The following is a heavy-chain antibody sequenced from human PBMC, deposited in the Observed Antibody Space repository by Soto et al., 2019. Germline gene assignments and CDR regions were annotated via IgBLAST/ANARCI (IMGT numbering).Heavy chain of an antibody. Sequence: ASVKVSCKASGSTFTSYAMHWERQAPGQTLEWMGWINAGNGNTKYSQKLQGRVTITRDTSASTAYMELSSLRSEDTAVYYCARGSHIVVVTANLSPFGYWGQGTLGTTSS. CDR3: ARGSHIVVVTANLSPFGY. J-gene: IGHJ4*02. CDR1: GSTFTSYA. V-gene: IGHV1-3*01. CDR2: INAGNGNT. D-gene: IGHD2-21*02.